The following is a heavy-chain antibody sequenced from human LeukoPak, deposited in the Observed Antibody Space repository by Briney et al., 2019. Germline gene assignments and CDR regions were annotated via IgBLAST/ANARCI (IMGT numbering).Heavy chain of an antibody. CDR3: ARVPAARPGTVDF. D-gene: IGHD6-6*01. Sequence: GGSLRLSCAASGLTVSSNYMSWVRQAPGKGLEWVSVIHSGGRTYYADSVKGRFTISRDNSKNTLYLQMNSLRAEDTAVYYCARVPAARPGTVDFWGQGILVTVSS. V-gene: IGHV3-66*02. CDR1: GLTVSSNY. CDR2: IHSGGRT. J-gene: IGHJ4*02.